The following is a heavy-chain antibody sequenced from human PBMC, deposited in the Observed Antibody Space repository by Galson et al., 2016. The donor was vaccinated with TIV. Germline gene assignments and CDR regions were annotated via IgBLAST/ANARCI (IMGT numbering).Heavy chain of an antibody. CDR1: GFIFSDAW. Sequence: SLRLSCAASGFIFSDAWMSWVRQAPGKGLEWVGRIKSTFDGGTTDYAEPVKGRFTISRHDSKNTLFLQMNRLKTEDTAVYYCTTELGYCSGGYCYYFDYWGQGTLVTVSS. CDR3: TTELGYCSGGYCYYFDY. V-gene: IGHV3-15*01. CDR2: IKSTFDGGTT. J-gene: IGHJ4*02. D-gene: IGHD2-15*01.